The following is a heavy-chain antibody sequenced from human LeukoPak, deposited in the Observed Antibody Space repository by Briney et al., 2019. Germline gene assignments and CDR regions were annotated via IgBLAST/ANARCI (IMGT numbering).Heavy chain of an antibody. D-gene: IGHD2-2*01. J-gene: IGHJ4*02. CDR3: ARYCSSTSCYRGIDY. CDR2: ISYDGSNK. V-gene: IGHV3-30*01. Sequence: GRSLRLSCAASGFTFSSYAMHLVRQAPGKGLEWVAVISYDGSNKYYADSVKGRFTISRDNSKNTLYLQMNSLRAEDTAVYYCARYCSSTSCYRGIDYWGQGTLVTVSS. CDR1: GFTFSSYA.